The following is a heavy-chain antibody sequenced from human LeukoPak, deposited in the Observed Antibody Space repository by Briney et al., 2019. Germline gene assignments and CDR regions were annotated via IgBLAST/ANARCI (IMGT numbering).Heavy chain of an antibody. D-gene: IGHD3-10*01. Sequence: GGSLRLSCAASGFTFSSYAMHWVRQAPGKGLEYVSAISSNGGSTYYANSVKGRFTISRDNSKNTLYLQMNSLRAEDTAVYYCARGGPLLPFDYWGQGTLVTVSS. CDR2: ISSNGGST. CDR3: ARGGPLLPFDY. V-gene: IGHV3-64*01. CDR1: GFTFSSYA. J-gene: IGHJ4*02.